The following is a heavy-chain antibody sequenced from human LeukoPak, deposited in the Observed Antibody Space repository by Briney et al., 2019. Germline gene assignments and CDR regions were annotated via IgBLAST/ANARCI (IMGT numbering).Heavy chain of an antibody. V-gene: IGHV1-69*06. CDR1: GGTFSSYA. J-gene: IGHJ4*02. CDR2: IIPIFGTA. CDR3: ARGHSYYGSGSPDD. Sequence: SVKVSCKASGGTFSSYAISWVRQAPGQGLEWMGGIIPIFGTANYAQKLQGRVTITADKSTSTAYMELSSLRSEDTAVYYCARGHSYYGSGSPDDWGQGTLVTVSS. D-gene: IGHD3-10*01.